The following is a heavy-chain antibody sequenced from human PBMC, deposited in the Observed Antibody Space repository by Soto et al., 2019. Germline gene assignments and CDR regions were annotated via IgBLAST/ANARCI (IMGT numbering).Heavy chain of an antibody. Sequence: QLQLQESGPGLVKPSETLSLTCTVSGGSISSSSYYWGWIRQPPGKGLEWIGSIYYSGSTYYNPSLKSRVTISVDTSKNQFSLKLSSVTAADTAVYYCAAPIAVADLFDYWGQGTLVTVSS. D-gene: IGHD6-19*01. CDR3: AAPIAVADLFDY. V-gene: IGHV4-39*01. J-gene: IGHJ4*02. CDR2: IYYSGST. CDR1: GGSISSSSYY.